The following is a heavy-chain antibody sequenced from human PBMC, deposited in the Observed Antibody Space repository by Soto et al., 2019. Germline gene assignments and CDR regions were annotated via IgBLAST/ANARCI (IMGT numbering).Heavy chain of an antibody. J-gene: IGHJ5*02. CDR1: GGSITGYY. CDR2: IHYSGST. Sequence: PSETLSLTCTVSGGSITGYYWSWLRQPPGKGLEWIAYIHYSGSTDYNPSLKSRVTISVDTSKNQFSLKLSSVTAADTAVYYCARHDYHWFDPWGQGTLVTVSS. CDR3: ARHDYHWFDP. V-gene: IGHV4-59*08. D-gene: IGHD4-17*01.